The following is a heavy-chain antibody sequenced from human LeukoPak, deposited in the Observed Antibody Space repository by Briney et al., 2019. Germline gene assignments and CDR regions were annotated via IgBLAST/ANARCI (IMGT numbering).Heavy chain of an antibody. CDR2: INHSGST. Sequence: SENLSLTCAVYGGSFSGYYWSWIRQPPGKGLEWIGEINHSGSTNYNPSLKSRVTISVDTSKNQSSLKLSSVTAADTAVYYCARWVVPAAIDYWGQGTLVTVSS. V-gene: IGHV4-34*01. CDR1: GGSFSGYY. CDR3: ARWVVPAAIDY. D-gene: IGHD2-2*02. J-gene: IGHJ4*02.